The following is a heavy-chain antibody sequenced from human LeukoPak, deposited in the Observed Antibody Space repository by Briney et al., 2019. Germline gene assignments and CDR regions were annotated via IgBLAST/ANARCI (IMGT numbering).Heavy chain of an antibody. CDR3: ARGRSDILTGYYNRFDP. Sequence: ASVKVSCKASGYTFTSYDINWVRQATGQGLEWMGWMNPNSGNTGYAQKFQGRVTMTSNTSISTAYMELSSLRSEDTAVYYCARGRSDILTGYYNRFDPWGQGTLVTVSS. CDR1: GYTFTSYD. CDR2: MNPNSGNT. D-gene: IGHD3-9*01. J-gene: IGHJ5*02. V-gene: IGHV1-8*01.